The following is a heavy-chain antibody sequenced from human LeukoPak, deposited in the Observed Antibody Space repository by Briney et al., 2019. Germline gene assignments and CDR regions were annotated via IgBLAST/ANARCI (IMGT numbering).Heavy chain of an antibody. CDR3: ARGTRRAAAGV. J-gene: IGHJ4*02. CDR2: IYYNGNT. D-gene: IGHD6-13*01. Sequence: SETLSLTCNVSGGSIRSSNSFWGWIRQPPGERLEWIATIYYNGNTYYNPSLQSRVTISVDTSTNQFSLKLSSVTAADTAVYYCARGTRRAAAGVWGQGTLVTVSS. V-gene: IGHV4-39*07. CDR1: GGSIRSSNSF.